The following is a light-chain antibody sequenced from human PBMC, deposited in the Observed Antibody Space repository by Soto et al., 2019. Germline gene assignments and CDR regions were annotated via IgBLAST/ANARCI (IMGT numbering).Light chain of an antibody. J-gene: IGKJ3*01. Sequence: ESVLTQSPGTLSMSPGERATLSCRASQSVSSSYSAWYQQKLGQAPRLLIYGASRRATGIPDRFSGSGSGTDFTLTISRLEPEDFAVYYCQQYGSSPFTFGPGTKVDIK. V-gene: IGKV3-20*01. CDR1: QSVSSSY. CDR3: QQYGSSPFT. CDR2: GAS.